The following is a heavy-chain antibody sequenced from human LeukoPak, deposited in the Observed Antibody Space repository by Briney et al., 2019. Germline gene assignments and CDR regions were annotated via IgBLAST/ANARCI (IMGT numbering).Heavy chain of an antibody. CDR1: GGSISTYD. Sequence: PWETLSLTCTVSGGSISTYDWKWIRQPAGQGLEWIGYIYSSGSPNYNPSLKSRVTMSVDTSKNHFSLRLTSVTGADTAVYYCARRAGNSWFFDYWGQGILVTVS. J-gene: IGHJ4*02. D-gene: IGHD6-13*01. V-gene: IGHV4-4*07. CDR2: IYSSGSP. CDR3: ARRAGNSWFFDY.